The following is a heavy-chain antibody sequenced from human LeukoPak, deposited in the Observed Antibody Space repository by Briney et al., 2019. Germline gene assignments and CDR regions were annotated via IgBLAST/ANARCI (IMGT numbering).Heavy chain of an antibody. Sequence: GGSLRLSCAASGFTFGDYAMHGVRQAPGKGLEWVSGISWNGGVIGYGDSVKGRFTISRDNAKDSLYLEMNSLRAKDMALYFCAKVLVVSASSGAFDIWGQGTMVIVSS. CDR2: ISWNGGVI. J-gene: IGHJ3*02. CDR1: GFTFGDYA. D-gene: IGHD2-15*01. V-gene: IGHV3-9*03. CDR3: AKVLVVSASSGAFDI.